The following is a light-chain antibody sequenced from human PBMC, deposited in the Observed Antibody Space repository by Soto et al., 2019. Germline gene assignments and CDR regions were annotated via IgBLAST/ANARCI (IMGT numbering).Light chain of an antibody. CDR3: QQFYYYPHT. CDR2: GAS. CDR1: HTIATY. Sequence: IQMTQSPSSLSASVGDGVTLTCRASHTIATYLNWYQQKPGQVPEVLIYGASSLHVGVPSRFTGSGYGTDFTLTINNLQPEDFAIYYCQQFYYYPHTFGQGTNLEVK. V-gene: IGKV1-39*01. J-gene: IGKJ2*01.